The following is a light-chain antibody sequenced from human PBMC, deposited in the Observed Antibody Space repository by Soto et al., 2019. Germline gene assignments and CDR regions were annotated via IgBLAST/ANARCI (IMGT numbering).Light chain of an antibody. J-gene: IGKJ4*01. CDR2: WAS. V-gene: IGKV4-1*01. Sequence: DIVMTQSPGSLAVSLGERATINCRSSQSVLYSSNNKDSIAWYQQKPGQPPRLLIYWASTRESGVPDRFSGSGSGTDFTLTISSLQAEDVEVYYCQQYYDLLTFGGGTKVEIK. CDR3: QQYYDLLT. CDR1: QSVLYSSNNKDS.